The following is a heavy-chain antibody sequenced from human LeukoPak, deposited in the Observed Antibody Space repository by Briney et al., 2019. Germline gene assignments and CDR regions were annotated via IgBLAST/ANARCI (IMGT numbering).Heavy chain of an antibody. D-gene: IGHD4-11*01. Sequence: GRSLRLSCAASGFTFDDYAMHWVRHAPGKGLEWVSAISGSGGSTYYADSVKGRFTISRDNSKNTLYLQMNSLRAEDTAVYYCAKGEGLTTVTLPFDYWGQGTLVTVSS. CDR2: ISGSGGST. CDR1: GFTFDDYA. CDR3: AKGEGLTTVTLPFDY. J-gene: IGHJ4*02. V-gene: IGHV3-23*01.